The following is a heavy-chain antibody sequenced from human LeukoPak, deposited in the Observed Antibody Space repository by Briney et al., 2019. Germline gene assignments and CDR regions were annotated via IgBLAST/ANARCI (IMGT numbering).Heavy chain of an antibody. CDR1: GFSFSSYA. CDR2: ISSDGRDK. D-gene: IGHD2/OR15-2a*01. V-gene: IGHV3-30-3*02. CDR3: AKDRTQIATYYSDY. Sequence: GGSLRLSCAASGFSFSSYAIHWVRQAPGKGPECVALISSDGRDKHHADSVKGRFTISRDNSKNTLYLQMNTLRPEDAALYFCAKDRTQIATYYSDYWGQGTLVTVSS. J-gene: IGHJ4*02.